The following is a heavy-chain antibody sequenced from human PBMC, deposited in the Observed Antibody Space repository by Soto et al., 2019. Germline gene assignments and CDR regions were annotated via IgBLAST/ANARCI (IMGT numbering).Heavy chain of an antibody. CDR2: IYHSGST. Sequence: QLQLQESGSGLVKPSQTLSLTCAVSGGSISSGGYSWSWIRQPPGKGLEWIGYIYHSGSTYYNPSLKSRVTISEDRSKNQFPLKLSSVTAADTAVYYCARTYYYDSSGYDWYFDLWGRGTLVTVSS. D-gene: IGHD3-22*01. CDR1: GGSISSGGYS. CDR3: ARTYYYDSSGYDWYFDL. V-gene: IGHV4-30-2*01. J-gene: IGHJ2*01.